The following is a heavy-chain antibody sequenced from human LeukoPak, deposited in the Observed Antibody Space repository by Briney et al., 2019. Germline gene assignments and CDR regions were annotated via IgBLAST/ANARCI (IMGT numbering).Heavy chain of an antibody. CDR1: GVSISSSNSY. CDR3: ARHPNPNWNDRYYFDY. J-gene: IGHJ4*02. CDR2: INHSGST. Sequence: SETLSLTCTVSGVSISSSNSYWGWIRQPPGKGLEWIGEINHSGSTNYNPSLKSRVTISVDTSKNQFSLKLSSVTAADTAVYYCARHPNPNWNDRYYFDYWGQGTLVTVSS. V-gene: IGHV4-39*01. D-gene: IGHD1-20*01.